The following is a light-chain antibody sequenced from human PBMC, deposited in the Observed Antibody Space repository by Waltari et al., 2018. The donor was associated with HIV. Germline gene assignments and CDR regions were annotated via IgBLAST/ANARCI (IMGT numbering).Light chain of an antibody. CDR2: EIN. CDR1: SSDVGAYKF. V-gene: IGLV2-8*01. CDR3: SSVSASINFVV. Sequence: QSALTQPPSASGSPGPSVTISCTGTSSDVGAYKFVSWYQQHPGKVPKLRIYEINQRPSGVPDRFSGSKSGNTASLNVSGLQAEDEADYYCSSVSASINFVVFGGGTKLTVL. J-gene: IGLJ2*01.